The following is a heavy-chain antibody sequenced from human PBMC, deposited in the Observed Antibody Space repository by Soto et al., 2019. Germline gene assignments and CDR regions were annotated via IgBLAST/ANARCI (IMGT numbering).Heavy chain of an antibody. D-gene: IGHD6-25*01. J-gene: IGHJ4*02. CDR3: ARELAADALTDGDY. V-gene: IGHV3-30-3*01. CDR1: VFTFSNYA. CDR2: IPYDGSNK. Sequence: PGGSLGVSCASSVFTFSNYAMRWVRQAPGKGLEWVAVIPYDGSNKYYADSVKGRFTISRDNSKNTLDLQMNSLRAEDTALYYCARELAADALTDGDYWGQGTLVTVSS.